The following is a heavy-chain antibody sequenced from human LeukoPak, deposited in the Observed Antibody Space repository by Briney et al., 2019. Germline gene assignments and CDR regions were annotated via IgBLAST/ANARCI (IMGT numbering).Heavy chain of an antibody. D-gene: IGHD2-21*01. J-gene: IGHJ4*02. CDR3: ARYVVASACFDS. V-gene: IGHV3-74*01. Sequence: PGGSLRLSCAASGFTLSGYWMHWVRQAPGEGLVWVSRMNSDGTVTTYADSVRSRFTISRDNAKNILYLQMSSLRAEDTAVYYCARYVVASACFDSWGQGTPVTVSS. CDR1: GFTLSGYW. CDR2: MNSDGTVT.